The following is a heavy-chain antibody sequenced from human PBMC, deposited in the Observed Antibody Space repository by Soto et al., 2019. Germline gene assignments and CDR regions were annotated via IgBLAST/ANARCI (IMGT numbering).Heavy chain of an antibody. V-gene: IGHV4-34*01. CDR3: SRDVDFGEEDV. D-gene: IGHD4-17*01. CDR1: GGSFSGSY. CDR2: INHNTNT. J-gene: IGHJ6*02. Sequence: PSETLSLTCAVYGGSFSGSYWNWIRQPPGKGLEWIGEINHNTNTIYNPSLTSRVTISVDTSKNHFSLKLTSATAADTAVYYCSRDVDFGEEDVWGQGTTVTVSS.